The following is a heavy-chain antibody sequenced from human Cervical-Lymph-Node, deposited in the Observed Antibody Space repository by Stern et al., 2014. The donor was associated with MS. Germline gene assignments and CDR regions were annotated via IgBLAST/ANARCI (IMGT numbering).Heavy chain of an antibody. J-gene: IGHJ4*02. Sequence: QVQLVESGAEVKKPGASVKVSCKASGYTFTNYALHWVRQAPGQRPEWMGWIHPGNGDAKYSQNFQDRVTITRDTSANTVYMELRSLRVEDTAMYYCARGCSTTYLDYWGQGTLVTVSS. CDR3: ARGCSTTYLDY. CDR2: IHPGNGDA. D-gene: IGHD1-14*01. CDR1: GYTFTNYA. V-gene: IGHV1-3*01.